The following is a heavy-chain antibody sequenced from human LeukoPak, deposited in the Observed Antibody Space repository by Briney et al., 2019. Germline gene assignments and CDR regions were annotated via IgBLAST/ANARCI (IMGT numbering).Heavy chain of an antibody. J-gene: IGHJ4*02. CDR3: ARHGIVDSSRKYHFDY. D-gene: IGHD6-13*01. V-gene: IGHV4-59*08. CDR1: GGSISGYY. Sequence: SETLSLTCSVSGGSISGYYWSWIRQPPGKGLEWIGYIYSSGSTYYNPSLKSRVTISLDTSKSQFSLELSSVTAADTAVYYCARHGIVDSSRKYHFDYWGQGTLVTVSS. CDR2: IYSSGST.